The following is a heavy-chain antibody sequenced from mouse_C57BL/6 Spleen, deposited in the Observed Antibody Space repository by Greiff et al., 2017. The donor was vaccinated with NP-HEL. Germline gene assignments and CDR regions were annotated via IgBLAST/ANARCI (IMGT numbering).Heavy chain of an antibody. CDR2: IDPEDGET. D-gene: IGHD1-1*01. CDR1: GFNIKDYY. J-gene: IGHJ4*01. CDR3: ARSYYYGSSYTDAMDY. V-gene: IGHV14-2*01. Sequence: VHVKQSGAELVKPGASVKLSCTASGFNIKDYYMHWVKQRTEQGLEWIGRIDPEDGETKYAPKFQGKATITADTSSNTAYLQLSSLTSEDTAVYYCARSYYYGSSYTDAMDYWGQGTSVTVSS.